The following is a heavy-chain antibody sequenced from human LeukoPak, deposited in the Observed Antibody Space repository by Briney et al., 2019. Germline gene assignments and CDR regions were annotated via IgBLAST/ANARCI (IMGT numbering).Heavy chain of an antibody. V-gene: IGHV1-18*01. CDR1: VYTFTSYG. J-gene: IGHJ4*02. D-gene: IGHD1-26*01. Sequence: ASVKVSCKASVYTFTSYGITWVRQAPGQGLEWMGWISAYNGDTNYAQKVQGRVTVTTDTSIRTAYMELSRLRSDDTAVYYCARELSGSYGTLDYWGQGTLVTVSS. CDR2: ISAYNGDT. CDR3: ARELSGSYGTLDY.